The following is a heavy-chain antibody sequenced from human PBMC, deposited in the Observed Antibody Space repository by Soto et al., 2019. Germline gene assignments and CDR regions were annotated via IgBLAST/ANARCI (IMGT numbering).Heavy chain of an antibody. J-gene: IGHJ4*02. V-gene: IGHV3-23*01. CDR2: MTATGVSI. Sequence: EVQLLESGGGLVQPGGSLRLSCVASGFSFSGYAMSWVRQAPGKGLVWVSSMTATGVSIYYADSVRGWFTISRDNSKNTLYLRMSSLRAEDTARYYCAKDSIPYSSSYDLDHWGRGALVTVSS. CDR1: GFSFSGYA. CDR3: AKDSIPYSSSYDLDH. D-gene: IGHD6-6*01.